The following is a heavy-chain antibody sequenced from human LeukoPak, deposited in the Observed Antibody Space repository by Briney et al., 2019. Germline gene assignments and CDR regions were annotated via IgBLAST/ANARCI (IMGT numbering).Heavy chain of an antibody. D-gene: IGHD3-3*01. J-gene: IGHJ1*01. V-gene: IGHV4-30-4*08. CDR2: IYYSGST. Sequence: SETLSLTCTVSGGSISSGDYYWSWIRQPPGKGLGWIGYIYYSGSTYYNPSLKSRVTISVGTSKNQFSLKLSSVTAADTAVYYCARSSYYDFWSGYQYFQHWGQGTLVTVSS. CDR3: ARSSYYDFWSGYQYFQH. CDR1: GGSISSGDYY.